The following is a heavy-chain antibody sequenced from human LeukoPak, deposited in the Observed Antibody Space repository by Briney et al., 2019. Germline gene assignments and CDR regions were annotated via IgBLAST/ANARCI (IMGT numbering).Heavy chain of an antibody. CDR2: MSYDGKLY. CDR1: GLTFSTSS. CDR3: ARENSDRRIDY. V-gene: IGHV3-30*04. Sequence: GGSLRLSCAASGLTFSTSSMHWVRQAPGKGLEWVAVMSYDGKLYYHSDSVKGRFTISRDNSKNMLYLQVNSLRPEDTGVYWCARENSDRRIDYWGQGTLVTVSS. J-gene: IGHJ4*02. D-gene: IGHD1/OR15-1a*01.